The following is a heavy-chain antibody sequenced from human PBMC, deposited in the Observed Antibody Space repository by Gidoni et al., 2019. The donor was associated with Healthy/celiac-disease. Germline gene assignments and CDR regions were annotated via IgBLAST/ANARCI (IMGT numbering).Heavy chain of an antibody. Sequence: QVQLQQWGAGLLTPSETLSLTCAVYGGSFSGYYWSWIRQPPGKGLEWIGEINHSGSTNYNPSLKSRVTISVDTSKNQFSLKLSSVTAADTAVYYCARLRLRYSYGYRKQSGFDYWGQGTLVTVSS. J-gene: IGHJ4*02. D-gene: IGHD5-18*01. CDR2: INHSGST. V-gene: IGHV4-34*01. CDR1: GGSFSGYY. CDR3: ARLRLRYSYGYRKQSGFDY.